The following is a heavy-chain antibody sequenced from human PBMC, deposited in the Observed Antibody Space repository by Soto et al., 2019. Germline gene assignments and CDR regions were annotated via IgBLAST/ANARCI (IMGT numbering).Heavy chain of an antibody. D-gene: IGHD1-26*01. Sequence: EVQLVESGGGLVQPGGSLTLACAASGFTFSSYWMHWVRQAPGKGVVWVSRINPDGRGTNYADSVKGRFTITRDNAKNNLYLQMNSLRPEDTAVYYCARVGQGAWYFDLWGRGTLVTVSS. CDR1: GFTFSSYW. V-gene: IGHV3-74*01. CDR2: INPDGRGT. CDR3: ARVGQGAWYFDL. J-gene: IGHJ2*01.